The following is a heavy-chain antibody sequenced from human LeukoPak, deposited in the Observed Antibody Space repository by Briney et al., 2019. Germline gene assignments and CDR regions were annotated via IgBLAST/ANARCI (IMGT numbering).Heavy chain of an antibody. Sequence: GGSLRLSCAASGFTFDDYAMHWVRQAPGKGLEWVSGISWNSGSIGYADPVKGRLTISRDNAKNSLYLQMNSLRAEDTALYYYAKGRGSSGYYSFDYWGQGTLVTVSS. CDR1: GFTFDDYA. CDR3: AKGRGSSGYYSFDY. D-gene: IGHD3-22*01. J-gene: IGHJ4*02. V-gene: IGHV3-9*01. CDR2: ISWNSGSI.